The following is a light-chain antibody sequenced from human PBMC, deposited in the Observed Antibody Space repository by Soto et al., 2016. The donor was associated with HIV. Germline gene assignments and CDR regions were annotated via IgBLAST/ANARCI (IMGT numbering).Light chain of an antibody. CDR3: IQSVQLPH. Sequence: QTPHLLIYEVSNRFSGVPIRFSGSGSGTDFTLKISRVEAEDIGVYYCIQSVQLPHFGQGTKLEIK. V-gene: IGKV2D-29*01. CDR2: EVS. J-gene: IGKJ2*01.